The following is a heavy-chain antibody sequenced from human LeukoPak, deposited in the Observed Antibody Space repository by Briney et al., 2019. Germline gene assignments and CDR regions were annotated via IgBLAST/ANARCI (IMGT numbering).Heavy chain of an antibody. D-gene: IGHD6-13*01. CDR2: ISYDGSNK. CDR3: AKDLSDYKYSSSLGYYYGMDV. Sequence: QSGGSLRLSCAASGFTFGSYAMHWVRQAPGKGLEWVAVISYDGSNKYYADSVKGRFTISRDNSKNTLYLQMNSLRAEDTALYYCAKDLSDYKYSSSLGYYYGMDVWGQGTTVTVSS. CDR1: GFTFGSYA. V-gene: IGHV3-30-3*01. J-gene: IGHJ6*02.